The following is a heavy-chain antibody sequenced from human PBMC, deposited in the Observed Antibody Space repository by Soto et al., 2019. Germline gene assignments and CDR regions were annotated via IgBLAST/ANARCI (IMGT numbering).Heavy chain of an antibody. CDR3: ARGALATTISGALLFDP. CDR1: GGTFSSYA. D-gene: IGHD3-9*01. V-gene: IGHV1-69*13. J-gene: IGHJ5*02. Sequence: GPSVKVSCKASGGTFSSYAISWVRQAPGQGLEWMGGIIPIFGTANYAQRFEGRVAITADESTSTAYMELSSLRSEDTAVYYCARGALATTISGALLFDPWGQGTLVTVSS. CDR2: IIPIFGTA.